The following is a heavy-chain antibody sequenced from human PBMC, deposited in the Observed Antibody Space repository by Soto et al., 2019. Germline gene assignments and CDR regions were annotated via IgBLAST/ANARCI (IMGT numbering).Heavy chain of an antibody. Sequence: ASVKVYCKAAGYAFTSDGISWGRQAPGQGLEWMGWISAYNGNTNYAQKLQGRVTMTTDTSTSTAYMELRSLRSDDTAVYYCAREFIFLQSGDGAAAGTGYYYYGMDVWGQGTTGTVHS. CDR2: ISAYNGNT. D-gene: IGHD6-13*01. CDR3: AREFIFLQSGDGAAAGTGYYYYGMDV. V-gene: IGHV1-18*04. CDR1: GYAFTSDG. J-gene: IGHJ6*01.